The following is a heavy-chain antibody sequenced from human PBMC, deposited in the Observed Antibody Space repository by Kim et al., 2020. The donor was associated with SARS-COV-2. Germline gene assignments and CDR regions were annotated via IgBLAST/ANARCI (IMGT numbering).Heavy chain of an antibody. CDR3: ARPQHSTGGGAFDI. CDR2: INAGNGNT. CDR1: GYTFTSYA. V-gene: IGHV1-3*01. Sequence: ASVKVSCKASGYTFTSYAIHWVRQAPGQRLEWMGWINAGNGNTKYSQKFQDRVTITRDTTASTAYMELSSLRSEDTTVYYCARPQHSTGGGAFDIWGQGT. J-gene: IGHJ3*02. D-gene: IGHD6-25*01.